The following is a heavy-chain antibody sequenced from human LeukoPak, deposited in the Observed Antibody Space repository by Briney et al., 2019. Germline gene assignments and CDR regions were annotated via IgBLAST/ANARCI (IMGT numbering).Heavy chain of an antibody. V-gene: IGHV3-23*01. D-gene: IGHD3-16*01. Sequence: GGSLRLSCAASGFTFSDYYMSWIRQAPGKGLEWVSGVSVSGGSTYYADSVKGRFTISRDNSKNTLYLQMSSLRAEDTALYYCAKRGSGDYYFDYWGQGTLVTVSS. CDR2: VSVSGGST. J-gene: IGHJ4*02. CDR3: AKRGSGDYYFDY. CDR1: GFTFSDYY.